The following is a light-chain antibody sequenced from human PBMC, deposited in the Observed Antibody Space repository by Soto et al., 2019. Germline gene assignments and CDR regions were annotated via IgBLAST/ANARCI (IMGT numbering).Light chain of an antibody. CDR3: SSYTSSSTYV. V-gene: IGLV2-14*01. J-gene: IGLJ1*01. CDR2: DVS. Sequence: QSVLTQPASVSGSPGQSITISCTGTSGDVGGYNFVSWYQQFPGKAPKLMIYDVSNRPSGVSNRFSGSKSGNTASLTISGLQAEDESDYYCSSYTSSSTYVFGTGTKVTVL. CDR1: SGDVGGYNF.